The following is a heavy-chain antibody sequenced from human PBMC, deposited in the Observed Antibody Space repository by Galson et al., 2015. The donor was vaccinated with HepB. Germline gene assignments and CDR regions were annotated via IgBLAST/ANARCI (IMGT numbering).Heavy chain of an antibody. CDR2: IWNDGSDK. J-gene: IGHJ4*02. Sequence: SLRLSCAASGFAFSRYGMHWVRQAPGKGLEWVAIIWNDGSDKYYADSVKGRFTGSRDNSQNMVYLQMNSLRAEDTAVYYCARDYGDYHGTDYWGQGTLVTVSS. V-gene: IGHV3-33*08. CDR3: ARDYGDYHGTDY. CDR1: GFAFSRYG. D-gene: IGHD4-17*01.